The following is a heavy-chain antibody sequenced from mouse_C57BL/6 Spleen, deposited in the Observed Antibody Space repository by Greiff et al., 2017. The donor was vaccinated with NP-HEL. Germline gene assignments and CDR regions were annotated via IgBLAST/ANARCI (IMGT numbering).Heavy chain of an antibody. Sequence: QVQLQQPGAELVMPGASVKLSCKASGYTFTSYWMHWVKQRPGQGLEWIGEIDPSDSYTNYNQKFKGKSTLTVDKSSSTAYMQLSSLTSEDSAVYYCARSCFYYFDYWGQGTTLTVSS. CDR1: GYTFTSYW. CDR2: IDPSDSYT. CDR3: ARSCFYYFDY. V-gene: IGHV1-69*01. J-gene: IGHJ2*01.